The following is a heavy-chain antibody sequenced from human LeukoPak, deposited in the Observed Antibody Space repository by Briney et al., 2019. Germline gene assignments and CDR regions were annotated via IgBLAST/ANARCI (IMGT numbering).Heavy chain of an antibody. D-gene: IGHD3-10*01. CDR1: GYTLTELS. CDR2: FDPEDGET. CDR3: ATVGKMVRGVYTDF. V-gene: IGHV1-24*01. Sequence: ASVKVSCKVSGYTLTELSMHWVRQAPGKGLEWLGRFDPEDGETLYAQKFQGRVTMTADTSTDTAYMELSSLRSEDTAVYYCATVGKMVRGVYTDFRGQGTLVTVSS. J-gene: IGHJ4*02.